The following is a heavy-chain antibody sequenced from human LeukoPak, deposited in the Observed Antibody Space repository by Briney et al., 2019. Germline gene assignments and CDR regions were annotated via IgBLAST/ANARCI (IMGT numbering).Heavy chain of an antibody. CDR2: ISTSGNTI. D-gene: IGHD2-2*01. Sequence: GGSLRLSCGASGFIFSRYEMNWVRQAPGKGLEWVSYISTSGNTIYYADSVKGRFTISRDNAKNSLYLQMNSLRAEDTAVYYYAKDLADIVVVPAADFDYWGREPWSPSPQ. CDR3: AKDLADIVVVPAADFDY. J-gene: IGHJ4*02. V-gene: IGHV3-48*03. CDR1: GFIFSRYE.